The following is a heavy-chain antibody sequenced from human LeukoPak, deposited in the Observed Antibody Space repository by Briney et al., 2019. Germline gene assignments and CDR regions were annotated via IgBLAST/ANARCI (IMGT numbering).Heavy chain of an antibody. CDR3: ARHFADDYSGYDPHFDY. V-gene: IGHV4-59*08. CDR1: GGSISSYY. D-gene: IGHD5-12*01. J-gene: IGHJ4*02. CDR2: IYYSGST. Sequence: PSETLSLTCTVSGGSISSYYWSWTRQPPGKGLEWIGYIYYSGSTNYNPSLKSRVTISVDTSKNQFSLKLSSVTAADTAVYYCARHFADDYSGYDPHFDYWGQGTLVTVSS.